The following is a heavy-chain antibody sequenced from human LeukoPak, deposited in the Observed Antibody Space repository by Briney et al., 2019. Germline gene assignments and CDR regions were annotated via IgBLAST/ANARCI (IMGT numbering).Heavy chain of an antibody. J-gene: IGHJ1*01. CDR1: GFTFSNYA. D-gene: IGHD3-22*01. Sequence: GGSLRLSCAASGFTFSNYAMSWVRQAPGKGPEWVSIISGSGDNTHYADSVKGRFTISRDNANNTLSLQMNSLRPEDTGVYYCARAPSEIGGYYPEYFRHWGQGTLVTVSS. CDR3: ARAPSEIGGYYPEYFRH. CDR2: ISGSGDNT. V-gene: IGHV3-23*01.